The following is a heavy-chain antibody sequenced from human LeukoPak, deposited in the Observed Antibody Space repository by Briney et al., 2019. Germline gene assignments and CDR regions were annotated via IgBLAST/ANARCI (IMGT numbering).Heavy chain of an antibody. Sequence: SETLSVTCAVSVYSISSGSYWGWVRQPPGKGLEWIGSIYHSGDTYYNPSLRSRLTISVDKFKNQFSLKLTSMTAADTAVYYCSRQGSRSWYGDFDYWGQGTLVTVSS. CDR1: VYSISSGSY. CDR3: SRQGSRSWYGDFDY. J-gene: IGHJ4*02. D-gene: IGHD6-13*01. V-gene: IGHV4-38-2*01. CDR2: IYHSGDT.